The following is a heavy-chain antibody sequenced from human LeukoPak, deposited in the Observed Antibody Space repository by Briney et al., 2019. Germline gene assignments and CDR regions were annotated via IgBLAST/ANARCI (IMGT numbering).Heavy chain of an antibody. Sequence: GGSLRLSCGASGFTFSSFVMSWVRQTPGKGLEWVATITAGGSNTYYADSVKGRFTISRDNSKNTLHLQMNSLGAEDTAVYYCATRGTSATKYFADWGQGTLVSVSS. D-gene: IGHD1-1*01. CDR2: ITAGGSNT. CDR3: ATRGTSATKYFAD. V-gene: IGHV3-23*01. CDR1: GFTFSSFV. J-gene: IGHJ4*02.